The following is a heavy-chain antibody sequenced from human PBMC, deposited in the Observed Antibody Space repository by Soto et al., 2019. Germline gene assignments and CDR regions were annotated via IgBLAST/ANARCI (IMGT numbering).Heavy chain of an antibody. D-gene: IGHD3-22*01. Sequence: EVQLVESGGGLVQPGGSLRLSCAASGFTFSSYAMHWVRQAPGKGLEYVSAISSNGGSTYYANSVKGRFTISRDNSKNTLYLQMGSLRAEDMAVYYCARAEDRSGPEDYWGQGTLVTVSS. CDR3: ARAEDRSGPEDY. CDR2: ISSNGGST. J-gene: IGHJ4*02. CDR1: GFTFSSYA. V-gene: IGHV3-64*01.